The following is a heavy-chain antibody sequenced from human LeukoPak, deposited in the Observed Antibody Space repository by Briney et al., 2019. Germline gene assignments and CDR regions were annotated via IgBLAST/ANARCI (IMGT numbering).Heavy chain of an antibody. CDR2: ISGYNGNT. Sequence: ASAKDSCKASGYTFNRYGITWVRQAPGQGLEWMGWISGYNGNTYYAQKLQGRVTMTTDTSTSTAYMGLRSLRSDDTAMYYCARDYGYGVTVMISDDYWGQGTLVTVSS. D-gene: IGHD5-12*01. J-gene: IGHJ4*02. CDR1: GYTFNRYG. V-gene: IGHV1-18*01. CDR3: ARDYGYGVTVMISDDY.